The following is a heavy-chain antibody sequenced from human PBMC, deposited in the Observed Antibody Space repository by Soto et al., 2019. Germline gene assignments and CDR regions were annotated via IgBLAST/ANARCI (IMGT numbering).Heavy chain of an antibody. J-gene: IGHJ4*02. CDR1: CGSIGSYY. D-gene: IGHD3-9*01. Sequence: SETLSLTCTVSCGSIGSYYWSWIRQPPGKGLEWIGYIYYSGSTNYNPSLKSRVTISVDTSKNQFSLKLSSVTAADTAVYYCARDKHIRYFDAYYFDYWGQGTLVTVSS. CDR2: IYYSGST. V-gene: IGHV4-59*01. CDR3: ARDKHIRYFDAYYFDY.